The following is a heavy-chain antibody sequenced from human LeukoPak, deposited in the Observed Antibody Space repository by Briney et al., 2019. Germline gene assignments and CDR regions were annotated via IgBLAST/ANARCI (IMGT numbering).Heavy chain of an antibody. J-gene: IGHJ3*02. CDR2: IYYSGST. Sequence: SQTLSLTWTVSGGSISSGGYYWSWIRQLPGKGLEWIGYIYYSGSTYYNPSLKSRVTISVDTSKNQFSLKLSSVTAADTAVYYCARDREYYGSGSPGAFDIWGQGTMVTVSS. CDR3: ARDREYYGSGSPGAFDI. CDR1: GGSISSGGYY. D-gene: IGHD3-10*01. V-gene: IGHV4-31*02.